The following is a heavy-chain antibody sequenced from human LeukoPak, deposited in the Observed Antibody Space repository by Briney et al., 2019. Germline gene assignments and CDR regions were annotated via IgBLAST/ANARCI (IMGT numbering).Heavy chain of an antibody. CDR2: IHPSSGST. CDR3: ARDSDTSSLADP. V-gene: IGHV1-46*01. CDR1: GYTFTRYC. Sequence: ASVKVSRKASGYTFTRYCMHWVRQAPGQGLEWMGIIHPSSGSTSYAQKFEGRVTLARDTSTSTLYMELISLRSEDTAVYYCARDSDTSSLADPWGQGTLVTVSS. D-gene: IGHD2-2*01. J-gene: IGHJ5*02.